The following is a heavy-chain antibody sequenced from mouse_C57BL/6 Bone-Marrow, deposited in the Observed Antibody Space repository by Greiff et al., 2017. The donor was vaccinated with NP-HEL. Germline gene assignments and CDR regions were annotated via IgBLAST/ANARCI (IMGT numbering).Heavy chain of an antibody. V-gene: IGHV1-15*01. Sequence: QVQLQQSGAELVRPGASVTLSCKASGYTFTDYEMHWVKQTPVHGLEWIGALDPETGGTAYNQKFKGKAILTADKSSSTAYMELRSLTSEDSAVYYCTRLWDYDWFAYWGQGTLVTVSA. CDR2: LDPETGGT. D-gene: IGHD2-4*01. J-gene: IGHJ3*01. CDR1: GYTFTDYE. CDR3: TRLWDYDWFAY.